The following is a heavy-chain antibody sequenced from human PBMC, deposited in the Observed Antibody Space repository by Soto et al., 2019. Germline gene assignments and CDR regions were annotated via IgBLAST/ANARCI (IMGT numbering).Heavy chain of an antibody. D-gene: IGHD3-10*01. Sequence: QVQLQESGPGLVQPSETLSLTCTVSGGSVSGASYYWSWIRQPPGKGLEWIGNINHSGATNYNPSLKTRATRSVDTSKKQLSLKLSSVTSADTAVYYCARGLDFYGSGSPDLNGYWGQGTLVIVSS. V-gene: IGHV4-61*01. CDR3: ARGLDFYGSGSPDLNGY. J-gene: IGHJ4*02. CDR1: GGSVSGASYY. CDR2: INHSGAT.